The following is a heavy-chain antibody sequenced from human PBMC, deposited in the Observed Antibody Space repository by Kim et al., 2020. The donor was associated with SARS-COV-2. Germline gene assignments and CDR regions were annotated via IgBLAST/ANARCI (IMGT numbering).Heavy chain of an antibody. Sequence: GGSLRLSCAASGFTFSSYAMSWVRQAPGKGLEWVSTAVGGGRTYYADSVKGRFTISRDNSKNTLQLQMNSLRAEDTAVYYCAKGHNSGFDYGGQGILVTVSS. CDR1: GFTFSSYA. V-gene: IGHV3-23*01. CDR2: AVGGGRT. D-gene: IGHD1-1*01. J-gene: IGHJ4*02. CDR3: AKGHNSGFDY.